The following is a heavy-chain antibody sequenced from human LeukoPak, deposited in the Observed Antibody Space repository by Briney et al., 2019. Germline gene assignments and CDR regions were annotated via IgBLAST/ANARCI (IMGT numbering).Heavy chain of an antibody. Sequence: SETLSLTCTVSGGSISSGGYYWSWIRQYPGKVLEWIGYNYYSGNTYYNPSLKSRVTISVDTSKNQFSLKLSSVTAADTAVYYCARTTYYYDSSGYYYPLYFDYWGQGTLVTVS. CDR3: ARTTYYYDSSGYYYPLYFDY. V-gene: IGHV4-31*03. CDR2: NYYSGNT. CDR1: GGSISSGGYY. J-gene: IGHJ4*02. D-gene: IGHD3-22*01.